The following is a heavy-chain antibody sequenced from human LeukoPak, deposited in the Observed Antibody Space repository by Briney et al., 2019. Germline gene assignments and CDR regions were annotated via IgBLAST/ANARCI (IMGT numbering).Heavy chain of an antibody. CDR2: IYYSGST. Sequence: SETLSLTCAVYGGSFSGYYWSWIRQPPGKGLEWIGYIYYSGSTYYNPSLKSRVTISVDTSKNQFSLKLSSVTAADTAVYYCARVFSITQYYYDSSGLHAFDIWGQGTMVTVSS. D-gene: IGHD3-22*01. J-gene: IGHJ3*02. V-gene: IGHV4-34*01. CDR3: ARVFSITQYYYDSSGLHAFDI. CDR1: GGSFSGYY.